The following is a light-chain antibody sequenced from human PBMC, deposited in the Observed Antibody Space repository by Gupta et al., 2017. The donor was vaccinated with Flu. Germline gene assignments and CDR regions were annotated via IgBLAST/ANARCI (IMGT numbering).Light chain of an antibody. CDR2: RND. Sequence: RVTISCSGSSSNIGNHYVYWHQQCPGTAPKLLIYRNDQRPSGVPDRFSGSKSGTSASLVISGLRSEDEADYYCAAWDDNRDSWVFGGGTKVTVL. V-gene: IGLV1-47*01. J-gene: IGLJ3*02. CDR1: SSNIGNHY. CDR3: AAWDDNRDSWV.